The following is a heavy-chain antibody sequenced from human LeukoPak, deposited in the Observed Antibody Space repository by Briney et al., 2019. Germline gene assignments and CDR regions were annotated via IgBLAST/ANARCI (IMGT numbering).Heavy chain of an antibody. CDR1: GGSIRSHY. V-gene: IGHV4-59*11. Sequence: SETLSLTCTVSGGSIRSHYWSWIREPPGKGLEWIGYIYYSGSTNYNPSLKGRVTISVDTSKNQFSLKLSSVTAADTAVYYCARDQSLDCSGGSCYSGWFDPWGQGTLVTVSS. D-gene: IGHD2-15*01. CDR3: ARDQSLDCSGGSCYSGWFDP. CDR2: IYYSGST. J-gene: IGHJ5*02.